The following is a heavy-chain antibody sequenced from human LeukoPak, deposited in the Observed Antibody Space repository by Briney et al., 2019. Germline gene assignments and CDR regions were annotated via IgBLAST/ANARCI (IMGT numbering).Heavy chain of an antibody. J-gene: IGHJ4*02. CDR1: GFIFNNYA. V-gene: IGHV3-9*01. Sequence: GGSLRLSCAGSGFIFNNYAMHWVRQPPGKGLEWVSGISWNSGSIGYADSVKGRFTISRDNSKNTLYLQMNSLRAEDTAVYYCARDHRGVRDYFDYWGQGTLVTVSS. CDR3: ARDHRGVRDYFDY. CDR2: ISWNSGSI. D-gene: IGHD3-10*01.